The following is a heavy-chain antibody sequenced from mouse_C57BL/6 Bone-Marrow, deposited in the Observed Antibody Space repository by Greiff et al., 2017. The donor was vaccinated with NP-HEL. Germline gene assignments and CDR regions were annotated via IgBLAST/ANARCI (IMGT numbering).Heavy chain of an antibody. V-gene: IGHV1-64*01. Sequence: QVQLQQPGAELVKPGASVKLSCKASGYTFTSYWMHWVKQRPGQGLEWIGMIHPNSGSTNYNEKFKSKATLTVDKPSSTAYMQLSSLTSEDSAVYYCARHYGSSHWYFDVWGTGTTVTVSS. D-gene: IGHD1-1*01. CDR1: GYTFTSYW. J-gene: IGHJ1*03. CDR3: ARHYGSSHWYFDV. CDR2: IHPNSGST.